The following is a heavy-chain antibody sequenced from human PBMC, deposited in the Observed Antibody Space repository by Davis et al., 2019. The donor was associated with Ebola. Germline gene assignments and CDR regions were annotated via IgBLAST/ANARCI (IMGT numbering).Heavy chain of an antibody. CDR1: GYSFTSYW. CDR2: IDPSDSYT. D-gene: IGHD3-10*01. Sequence: GESLKISCKGSGYSFTSYWISWVRQMPGKGLEWMGRIDPSDSYTNYSPSFQGHVTISADKSISTAYLQWSSLKASDTAMYYCARSTYYYGSGYSMDVWGQGTTVTVSS. J-gene: IGHJ6*02. V-gene: IGHV5-10-1*01. CDR3: ARSTYYYGSGYSMDV.